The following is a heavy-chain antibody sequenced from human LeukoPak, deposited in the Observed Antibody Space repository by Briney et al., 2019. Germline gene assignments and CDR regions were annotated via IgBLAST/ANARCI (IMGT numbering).Heavy chain of an antibody. D-gene: IGHD3-3*01. V-gene: IGHV4-39*07. CDR1: GGSISSSSYY. Sequence: PSETLSLTCTVSGGSISSSSYYWGWIRQPPGTGLEWIGSIYYSGSTYYNPSLKSRVTISVDTSKNQFSLKLSSVTAADTAVYYCAKNGQSGFSFDPWGQGTLVTVSS. CDR3: AKNGQSGFSFDP. J-gene: IGHJ5*02. CDR2: IYYSGST.